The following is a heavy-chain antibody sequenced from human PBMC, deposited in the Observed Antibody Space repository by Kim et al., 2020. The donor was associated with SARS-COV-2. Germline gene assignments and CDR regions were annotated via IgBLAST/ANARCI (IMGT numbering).Heavy chain of an antibody. CDR3: AREIRYAGLDWFDP. J-gene: IGHJ5*02. Sequence: SETLSLTCTVSGGSISSYYWSWIRQPPGKGLEWIGYIYYSGSTNYNPSLKSRVTISVDTSRNQFSLKLSSVTAADTAMYYCAREIRYAGLDWFDPWGQGT. D-gene: IGHD1-1*01. V-gene: IGHV4-59*01. CDR1: GGSISSYY. CDR2: IYYSGST.